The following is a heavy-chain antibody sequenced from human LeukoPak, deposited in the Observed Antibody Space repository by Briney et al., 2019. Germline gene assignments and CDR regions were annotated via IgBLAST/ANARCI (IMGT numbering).Heavy chain of an antibody. CDR2: ISYDGSNK. V-gene: IGHV3-30-3*02. D-gene: IGHD5-24*01. J-gene: IGHJ4*02. CDR1: GFTFSGSA. Sequence: GGSLKLSCAASGFTFSGSAMHWVRQAPSKGLEWVAVISYDGSNKYYADSVKGRFTISRDNSKNTLYLQMNSLRAEDTAVYYCAKLKEMATIDFDYWGQGTLVTVSS. CDR3: AKLKEMATIDFDY.